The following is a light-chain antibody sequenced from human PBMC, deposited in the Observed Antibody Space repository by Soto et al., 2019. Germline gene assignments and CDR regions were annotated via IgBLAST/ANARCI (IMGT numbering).Light chain of an antibody. J-gene: IGLJ3*02. CDR3: CSYAHTSRV. CDR2: GNS. V-gene: IGLV1-40*01. CDR1: SSNIGAGYD. Sequence: QSVLTQPPSVSGAPGQRVTISCTGSSSNIGAGYDVHWYQQLPGTAPKLLIYGNSNRPSGVPDRFSGSKSGTSASLAITGLQAEDEADYYCCSYAHTSRVFGGGTKVTVL.